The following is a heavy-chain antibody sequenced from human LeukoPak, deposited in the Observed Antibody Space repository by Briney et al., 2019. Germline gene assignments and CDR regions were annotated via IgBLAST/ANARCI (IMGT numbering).Heavy chain of an antibody. CDR3: ARCYASGSYGIDY. CDR1: GFTFGSYS. V-gene: IGHV3-21*01. Sequence: GGSLRLSCAASGFTFGSYSMNWVRQVPGKGLQWVSSISSTSSYIYYADSVKGRFTVSRDNAKNSLSLQMNSLGAEDTAVYYCARCYASGSYGIDYWGQGTLVTASS. CDR2: ISSTSSYI. D-gene: IGHD3-10*01. J-gene: IGHJ4*02.